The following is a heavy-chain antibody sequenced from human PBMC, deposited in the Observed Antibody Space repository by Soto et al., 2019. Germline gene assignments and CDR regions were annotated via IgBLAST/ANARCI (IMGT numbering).Heavy chain of an antibody. CDR2: INAGNGNT. D-gene: IGHD6-13*01. CDR1: GYTFTSYA. Sequence: GASVKVSCKASGYTFTSYAMHWVRQAPGQRLEWMGWINAGNGNTKYSQKFQGRVTITRDTSASTAYMELSSLRSEDTAVYYCARENHFAGSSSWYGYYYYYMDVWGKGTTVTVSS. V-gene: IGHV1-3*01. CDR3: ARENHFAGSSSWYGYYYYYMDV. J-gene: IGHJ6*03.